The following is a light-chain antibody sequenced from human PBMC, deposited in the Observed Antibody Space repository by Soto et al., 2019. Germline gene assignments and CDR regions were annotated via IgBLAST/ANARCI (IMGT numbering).Light chain of an antibody. Sequence: TQSAAAVSLYPEERATLSCRASQSVSSYLAWYDKKPGQPPRLLISGASSRAIGITDRFSGSGSATAFTLTISSLEPEDFALYYCQHSGRSPIPFAQGTRLAIK. CDR3: QHSGRSPIP. CDR1: QSVSSY. V-gene: IGKV3-20*01. CDR2: GAS. J-gene: IGKJ5*01.